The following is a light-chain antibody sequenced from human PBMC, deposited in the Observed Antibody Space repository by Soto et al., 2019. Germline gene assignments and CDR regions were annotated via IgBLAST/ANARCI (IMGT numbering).Light chain of an antibody. J-gene: IGLJ1*01. CDR2: DVT. CDR3: SSFTSNRIYV. CDR1: SSDVGGYNY. V-gene: IGLV2-11*01. Sequence: QSALTQPRSVSGSPGQSVTISCTGTSSDVGGYNYVSWYQQHPGTAPKLMIYDVTERPSGVPDRFSGSKSGLTASLTISGLQPEDEADYYCSSFTSNRIYVFGPGTKVTVL.